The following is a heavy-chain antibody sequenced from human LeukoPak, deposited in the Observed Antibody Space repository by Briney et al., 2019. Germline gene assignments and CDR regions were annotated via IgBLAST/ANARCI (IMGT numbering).Heavy chain of an antibody. V-gene: IGHV5-51*01. J-gene: IGHJ4*02. Sequence: GESLKISCKGSGYSFTSYWIGWVRQMPGKGLEWMGIIYPGDSDTRYSPSFQGQVTISADKSISTAYLQWSSLKASDTAMCYCARRGRGSGTYTSKGLDYWGQGTLVTVSS. D-gene: IGHD3-10*01. CDR1: GYSFTSYW. CDR3: ARRGRGSGTYTSKGLDY. CDR2: IYPGDSDT.